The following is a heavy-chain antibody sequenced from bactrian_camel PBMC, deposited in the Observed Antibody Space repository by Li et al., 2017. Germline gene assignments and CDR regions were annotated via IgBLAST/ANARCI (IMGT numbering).Heavy chain of an antibody. V-gene: IGHV3S55*01. CDR1: YTYDGGD. CDR2: FSSDGGT. D-gene: IGHD2*01. Sequence: HVQLVESGGGSVRAGGSLRLSCGYTYDGGDMAWFRQASGQEREGVVAFSSDGGTTYAGSVKGRFTISQDNAKNTLYLQMNSLKPEDTGTYYCAAGVATDPLVICGYSMDYWGKGTQVTVS. J-gene: IGHJ7*01.